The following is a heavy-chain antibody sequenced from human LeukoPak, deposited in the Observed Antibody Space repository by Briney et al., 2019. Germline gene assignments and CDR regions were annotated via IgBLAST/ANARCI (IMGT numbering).Heavy chain of an antibody. J-gene: IGHJ6*03. V-gene: IGHV3-23*01. Sequence: GGSLRLPCAASGFTFSSYAMSWVRQAPGKGLEWVSAISGSGGSTYYADSVKGRFTISRDNSKNTLYLQMNSLRAEDTAVYCCAKGETYYYDSSGYPVPLYYYYYMDVWGKGTTVTVSS. D-gene: IGHD3-22*01. CDR3: AKGETYYYDSSGYPVPLYYYYYMDV. CDR1: GFTFSSYA. CDR2: ISGSGGST.